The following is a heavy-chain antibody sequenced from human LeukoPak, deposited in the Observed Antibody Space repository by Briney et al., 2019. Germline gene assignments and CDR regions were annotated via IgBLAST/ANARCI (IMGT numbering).Heavy chain of an antibody. J-gene: IGHJ5*02. CDR1: GFSFSTST. Sequence: PGGSLRLSCAASGFSFSTSTMNWVRQAPGKGLEWVSSIGYTSSDKYYIESVRGRFTISRDNAENSPYLQMNSLTADDTAMYYCARGFKGNAQVWFDPWGQGTLVTVSS. V-gene: IGHV3-21*01. D-gene: IGHD4-23*01. CDR2: IGYTSSDK. CDR3: ARGFKGNAQVWFDP.